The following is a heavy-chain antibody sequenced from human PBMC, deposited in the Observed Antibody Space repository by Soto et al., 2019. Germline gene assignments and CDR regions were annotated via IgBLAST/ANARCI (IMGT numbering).Heavy chain of an antibody. CDR2: LRPGGGST. D-gene: IGHD5-18*01. CDR1: GYAFTRYY. J-gene: IGHJ4*02. CDR3: ARGMDTAISLLDY. V-gene: IGHV1-46*01. Sequence: ASVKVSCKASGYAFTRYYMHWVRQAPGQGLEWMGILRPGGGSTTYAQKFQGRVAMTKDTSTSTVYMELSSLRSEDTAVYYCARGMDTAISLLDYWGQGTQVTVSS.